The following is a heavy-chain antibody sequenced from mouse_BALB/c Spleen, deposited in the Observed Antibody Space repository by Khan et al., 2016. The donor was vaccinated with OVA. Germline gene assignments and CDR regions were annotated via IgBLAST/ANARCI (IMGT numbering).Heavy chain of an antibody. CDR1: GFSLTNYG. Sequence: QVQLKESGPGLVAPSQSLSITCTVSGFSLTNYGVNWVRQPPGKGLEWLGIIWAGGSTNYNSALMSRVTIRKDNAKSQVFLKMNSLQTDDTAKYYRARGTTYYGNYEAMDYWGQGTSVTVPP. J-gene: IGHJ4*01. D-gene: IGHD2-10*01. CDR2: IWAGGST. CDR3: ARGTTYYGNYEAMDY. V-gene: IGHV2-9*02.